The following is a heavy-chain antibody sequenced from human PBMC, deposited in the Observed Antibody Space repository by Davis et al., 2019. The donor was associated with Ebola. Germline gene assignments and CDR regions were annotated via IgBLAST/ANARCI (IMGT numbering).Heavy chain of an antibody. CDR1: GGSFSGYY. Sequence: SETLSLTCAVYGGSFSGYYWSWIRQPPGKGLEWIGEINHSGSTNYNPSLKSRVTISVDTSKNQFSLKLSSVTAADTAVYYCARRGALRYRGVLRYFDWLSYASDIWGQGTMVTVSS. D-gene: IGHD3-9*01. CDR2: INHSGST. V-gene: IGHV4-34*01. J-gene: IGHJ3*02. CDR3: ARRGALRYRGVLRYFDWLSYASDI.